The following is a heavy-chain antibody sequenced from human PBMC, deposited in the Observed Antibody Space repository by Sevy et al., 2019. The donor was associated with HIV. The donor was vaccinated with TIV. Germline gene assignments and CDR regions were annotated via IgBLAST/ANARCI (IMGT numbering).Heavy chain of an antibody. V-gene: IGHV3-23*01. J-gene: IGHJ3*02. CDR2: RSGNGGST. Sequence: GGSLRLSCAASGFTFSSYAMSWVRQAPGKGLEWVSGRSGNGGSTNYADSVMGLFALSGDNSKSTLYLQMNNLGAEETAIYFCAKDRIWELVDAFDIWGQGTMVTVSS. D-gene: IGHD1-7*01. CDR3: AKDRIWELVDAFDI. CDR1: GFTFSSYA.